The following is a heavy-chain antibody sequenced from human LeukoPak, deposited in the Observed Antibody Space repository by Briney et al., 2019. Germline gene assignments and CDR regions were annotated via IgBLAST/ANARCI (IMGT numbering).Heavy chain of an antibody. CDR2: TRDKANSYTT. CDR3: ARGDGYDRRSFDY. Sequence: GGSLRLSCAASGFTFSDHYMDWVSQAPGKGLEWVGRTRDKANSYTTEYAESVKGRFTISRDASKTSLYLQMNSLKTEDTAVYYCARGDGYDRRSFDYWGQGTLVTVSS. D-gene: IGHD5-12*01. CDR1: GFTFSDHY. V-gene: IGHV3-72*01. J-gene: IGHJ4*02.